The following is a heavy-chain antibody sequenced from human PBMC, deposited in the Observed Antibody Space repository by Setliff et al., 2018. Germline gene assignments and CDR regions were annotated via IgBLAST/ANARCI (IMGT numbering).Heavy chain of an antibody. CDR3: ARTCSGSGCYAGLES. Sequence: SLRLSCAASGFTFSTYRMHWVRQAPGKGLEWVAVIWDDGGNKYHADSVKGRFTISRDNSKNTLYLQMNSLRPEDTAVYYCARTCSGSGCYAGLESWGQGT. J-gene: IGHJ4*02. CDR2: IWDDGGNK. V-gene: IGHV3-33*08. D-gene: IGHD2-15*01. CDR1: GFTFSTYR.